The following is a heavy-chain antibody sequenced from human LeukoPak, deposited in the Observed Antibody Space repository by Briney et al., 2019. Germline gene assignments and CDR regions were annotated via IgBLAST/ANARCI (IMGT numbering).Heavy chain of an antibody. J-gene: IGHJ4*02. V-gene: IGHV1-24*01. CDR3: VTDIRSGWSNY. D-gene: IGHD6-19*01. CDR1: GYTLTESS. Sequence: ASVKVSCKVSGYTLTESSVHWVRQPPGKGLEWMGGFDPEDGEAIYAPKIQGRVTMTEDTSTDTAYLELRSLRSDDTAVYYCVTDIRSGWSNYWGQGTLITVSS. CDR2: FDPEDGEA.